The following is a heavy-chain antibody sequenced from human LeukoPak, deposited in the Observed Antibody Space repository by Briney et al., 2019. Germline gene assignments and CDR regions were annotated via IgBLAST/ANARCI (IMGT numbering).Heavy chain of an antibody. D-gene: IGHD6-19*01. CDR1: GFTFSNAW. CDR3: TTGLRYSSGWYKFY. J-gene: IGHJ4*02. Sequence: GGSLRLSCAASGFTFSNAWMSWVRQAPGKGLEWVGRIKSKTDGGTTDYAAPVKGRFTISRDDSKNTLYLQMNSLKTEDTAVYYCTTGLRYSSGWYKFYWGQGTLVTVSS. V-gene: IGHV3-15*01. CDR2: IKSKTDGGTT.